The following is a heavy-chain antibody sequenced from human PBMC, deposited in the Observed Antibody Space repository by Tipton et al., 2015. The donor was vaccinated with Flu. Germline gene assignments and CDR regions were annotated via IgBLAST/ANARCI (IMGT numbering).Heavy chain of an antibody. CDR1: GGSISSISDY. J-gene: IGHJ4*02. Sequence: TLSLTCTVSGGSISSISDYWGWVRQSPGKGLEWIVYIYSSGSTNYNPSLKSRVTTSVDTSKNQFSLRLNSVTAADTAVYYCVDWGRRWGQGTLVTVSS. CDR2: IYSSGST. V-gene: IGHV4-61*05. D-gene: IGHD3-9*01. CDR3: VDWGRR.